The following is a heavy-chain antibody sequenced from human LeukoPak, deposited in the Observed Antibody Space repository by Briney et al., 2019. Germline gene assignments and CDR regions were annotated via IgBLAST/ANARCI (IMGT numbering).Heavy chain of an antibody. D-gene: IGHD1-26*01. CDR2: IKQDGSEK. V-gene: IGHV3-7*01. Sequence: TGGSLRLSCAASGFTFSSYWMSWVRQAPGKGPEWVANIKQDGSEKYYVDSVKGRFTISRDNAKNSLYLQMNSLRAEDTAVYYCAARGSYYYFDYWGQGTLVTVSS. CDR3: AARGSYYYFDY. CDR1: GFTFSSYW. J-gene: IGHJ4*02.